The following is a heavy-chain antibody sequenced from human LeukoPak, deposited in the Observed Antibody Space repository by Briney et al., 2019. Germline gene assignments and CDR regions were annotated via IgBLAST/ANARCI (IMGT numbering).Heavy chain of an antibody. V-gene: IGHV3-33*01. CDR2: IWYDGSNK. D-gene: IGHD2-2*01. Sequence: GRSLRLSCAASGFTFSSYGMPWVRQAPGKGLEWVAVIWYDGSNKYYADSVKGRFTISRDNSKNTLYLQMNSLRAEDTAVYYCARGTSTSFLFDYWGQGTLVTVSS. J-gene: IGHJ4*02. CDR1: GFTFSSYG. CDR3: ARGTSTSFLFDY.